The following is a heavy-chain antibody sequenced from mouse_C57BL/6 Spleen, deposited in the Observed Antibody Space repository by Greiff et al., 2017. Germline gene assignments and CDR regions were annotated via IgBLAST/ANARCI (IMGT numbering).Heavy chain of an antibody. V-gene: IGHV5-4*01. CDR3: ARDSIYDGYSAWFAY. D-gene: IGHD2-3*01. CDR2: ISDGGSYT. J-gene: IGHJ3*01. Sequence: EVKLMESGGGLVKPGGSLKLSCAASGFTFSSYAMSWVRQTPEKRLEWVATISDGGSYTYYPDNVKGRFTISRDNAKNNLYLQMSHLKSEDTAMYYCARDSIYDGYSAWFAYWGQGTLVTVSA. CDR1: GFTFSSYA.